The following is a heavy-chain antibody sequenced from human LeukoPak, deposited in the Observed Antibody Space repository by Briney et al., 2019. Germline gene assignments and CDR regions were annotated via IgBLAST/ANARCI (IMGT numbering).Heavy chain of an antibody. Sequence: SETLSLTCTVSGGSISSSSDYWGWIRQPPGKGLEWIGSIYYSGSTYYNPSLKSRVTISVDTSKNQFSLKLSSVTAADTAVYYCARHHPTIGSIGYRYYYDYMDVWGKGTTVTVSS. CDR1: GGSISSSSDY. V-gene: IGHV4-39*01. CDR3: ARHHPTIGSIGYRYYYDYMDV. D-gene: IGHD3-22*01. CDR2: IYYSGST. J-gene: IGHJ6*03.